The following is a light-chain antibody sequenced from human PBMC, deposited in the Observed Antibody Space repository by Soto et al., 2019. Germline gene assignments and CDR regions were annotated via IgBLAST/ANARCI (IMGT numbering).Light chain of an antibody. V-gene: IGKV3-20*01. CDR2: GAS. J-gene: IGKJ2*01. CDR3: QQYGNSPYT. CDR1: QSVSINS. Sequence: EIVLTQSPGTLSLSPGDRATLSCRASQSVSINSLAWYQQQPGQAPRLLIYGASSRATGLPDRFSGSGSGTDFTLAISRLEPEDFAVYYCQQYGNSPYTFGQGTNLEIK.